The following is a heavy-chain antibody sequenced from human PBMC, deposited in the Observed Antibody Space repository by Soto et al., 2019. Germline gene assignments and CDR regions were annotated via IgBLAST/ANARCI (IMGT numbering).Heavy chain of an antibody. CDR3: AEGGYCTNGVCYRRVGY. V-gene: IGHV1-69*02. J-gene: IGHJ4*02. CDR1: GGTFSSYT. Sequence: QVQLVQSGAEVKKPGSSVKVSCKASGGTFSSYTISWVRQAPGQGLEWMGRIIPILGIANYAQKFQGRVTITAAKSTSTAYMELSSLRSEDTAVYYCAEGGYCTNGVCYRRVGYWGQGTLVTVSS. D-gene: IGHD2-8*01. CDR2: IIPILGIA.